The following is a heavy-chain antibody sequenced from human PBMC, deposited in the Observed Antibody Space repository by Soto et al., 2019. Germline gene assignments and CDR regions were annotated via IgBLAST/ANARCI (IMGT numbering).Heavy chain of an antibody. J-gene: IGHJ6*02. V-gene: IGHV3-11*04. Sequence: PGGSLRPSCAGSGFALSDYYMNWIRQAPGKGLEWVAYITSSATTIYYANSVKGLFTISRDDAKNSLYLQMNSLRDEDTAVYYCARWGATVPTWPYGLDVWGQGTTVTVSS. CDR3: ARWGATVPTWPYGLDV. CDR1: GFALSDYY. CDR2: ITSSATTI. D-gene: IGHD4-17*01.